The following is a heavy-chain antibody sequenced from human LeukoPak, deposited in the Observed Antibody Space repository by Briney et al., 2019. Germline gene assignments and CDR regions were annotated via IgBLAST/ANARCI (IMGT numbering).Heavy chain of an antibody. V-gene: IGHV6-1*01. J-gene: IGHJ5*02. CDR3: ARRLTQYDCFDP. D-gene: IGHD2-2*01. CDR2: TYYRSTWYN. Sequence: SQTLSLTCAISGDSVSGNSVTWNWIRQSPSRGLEWLGRTYYRSTWYNDYAVSVRGRIAVNPDTSKNQFSLHLNSVTPEDTAVYYCARRLTQYDCFDPWGQGILVTVSS. CDR1: GDSVSGNSVT.